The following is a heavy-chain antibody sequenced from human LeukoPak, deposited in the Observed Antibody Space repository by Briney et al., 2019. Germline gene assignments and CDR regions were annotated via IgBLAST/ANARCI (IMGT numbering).Heavy chain of an antibody. D-gene: IGHD3-3*01. CDR2: IYSGGST. J-gene: IGHJ4*02. CDR3: ARGGVSGAGYYFDC. V-gene: IGHV3-53*01. Sequence: PGGSLRLSCVASGFTLSTNYMSWVRQAPGKGLEWVSLIYSGGSTYYSDSVPGGFTVSRDSSKNKLYLLMTSLRVEGTAVYYCARGGVSGAGYYFDCWGQGTLVTVSS. CDR1: GFTLSTNY.